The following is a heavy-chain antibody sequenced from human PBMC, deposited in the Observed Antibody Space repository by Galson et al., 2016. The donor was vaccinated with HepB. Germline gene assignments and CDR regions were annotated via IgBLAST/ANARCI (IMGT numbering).Heavy chain of an antibody. CDR3: ARTRYCSATSCYTAFDI. V-gene: IGHV1-2*02. J-gene: IGHJ3*02. CDR1: GYTFTGYY. CDR2: INPNSGDT. Sequence: SVKVSCKASGYTFTGYYMHWVRQAPGQGLEWMGWINPNSGDTKYAQKFQGRVTMTRDTTMSTAYMELSRLRSDDTALYYCARTRYCSATSCYTAFDIWGQGTMVIVSS. D-gene: IGHD2-2*01.